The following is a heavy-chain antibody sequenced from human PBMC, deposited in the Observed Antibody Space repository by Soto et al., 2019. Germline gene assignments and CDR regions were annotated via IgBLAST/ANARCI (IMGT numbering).Heavy chain of an antibody. Sequence: EVQLLESGGGLVQPGGSLRLSCAASGFTFTSNAMHWVRQAPGKGLEWVSGISGSGANTYYADSVKGRFTISRDNSKNRLYMQMNSLRADDTAVYYCAKRGADYADRLYYYMDVWGKGTTVTVSS. V-gene: IGHV3-23*01. J-gene: IGHJ6*03. CDR3: AKRGADYADRLYYYMDV. CDR1: GFTFTSNA. D-gene: IGHD4-17*01. CDR2: ISGSGANT.